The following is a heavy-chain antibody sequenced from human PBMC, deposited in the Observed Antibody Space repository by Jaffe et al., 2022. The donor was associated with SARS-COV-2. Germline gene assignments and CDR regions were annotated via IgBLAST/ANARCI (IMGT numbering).Heavy chain of an antibody. CDR2: IFDSENT. CDR3: ARGGGTISFGMDV. V-gene: IGHV4-59*01. J-gene: IGHJ6*02. D-gene: IGHD1-1*01. CDR1: GGSINNYY. Sequence: QVHLQESGPGLVKPSETLSLTCTVSGGSINNYYWSWIRQSPGKGLEWIGYIFDSENTNYNPSLGSRITMSIDTSKKQFSLKLSSVTAADTAVYYCARGGGTISFGMDVWGQGTAVTVSS.